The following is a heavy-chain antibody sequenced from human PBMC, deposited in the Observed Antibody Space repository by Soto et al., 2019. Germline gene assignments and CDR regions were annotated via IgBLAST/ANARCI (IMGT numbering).Heavy chain of an antibody. CDR2: IYYSGST. D-gene: IGHD3-3*01. Sequence: SETLSLTCTVSGGSISSGGYYWSWIRQHPGKGLEWIGYIYYSGSTYYNPSLKSRVTISVDTSKNQFSLKLSSVTAADTAVYYWARILGRNYYGMDAWGQGTTVTVSS. J-gene: IGHJ6*02. CDR3: ARILGRNYYGMDA. V-gene: IGHV4-31*03. CDR1: GGSISSGGYY.